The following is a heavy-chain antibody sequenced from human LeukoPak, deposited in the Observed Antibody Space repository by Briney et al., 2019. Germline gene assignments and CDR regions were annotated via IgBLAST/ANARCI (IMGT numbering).Heavy chain of an antibody. V-gene: IGHV4-59*08. J-gene: IGHJ6*02. CDR2: FFYSGST. Sequence: SETLTLTCTVSGASINKYYWNWVRQPPGKGLEWIGYFFYSGSTRYNPSLKSRVTISGDMSNNQFSLRLTSLTAADTAVYYCARNAGTKDYYYGMDVWGQGTTVIVSS. CDR3: ARNAGTKDYYYGMDV. CDR1: GASINKYY. D-gene: IGHD2-2*01.